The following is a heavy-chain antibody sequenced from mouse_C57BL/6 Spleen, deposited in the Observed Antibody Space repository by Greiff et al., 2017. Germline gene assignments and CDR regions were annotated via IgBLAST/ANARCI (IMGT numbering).Heavy chain of an antibody. J-gene: IGHJ4*01. Sequence: EVQLQQSGPELVKPGASVKISCKASGYSFTGYYMNWVKQSPEKRLEWIGEINPSTGGTTYNQKFKAKAPLTVDKSSSTAYMQLKSLTSEDSAVYYCARLLHCYAMDYWGQGTSVTVSS. CDR1: GYSFTGYY. CDR3: ARLLHCYAMDY. CDR2: INPSTGGT. D-gene: IGHD1-1*01. V-gene: IGHV1-42*01.